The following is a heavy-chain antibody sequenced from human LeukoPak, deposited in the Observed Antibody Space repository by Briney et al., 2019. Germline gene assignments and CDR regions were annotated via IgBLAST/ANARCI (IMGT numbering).Heavy chain of an antibody. Sequence: ASVKVSCKASGYTFTSYDINWVRQATGQGLEWMGWMNPNSGNTGYAQKFQGRVTITRNTSISTAYMELSSLRSEDTAVYYCARSYDYVWGSYRYRDAFDIWGQGTMVTVSS. CDR1: GYTFTSYD. D-gene: IGHD3-16*02. J-gene: IGHJ3*02. V-gene: IGHV1-8*03. CDR2: MNPNSGNT. CDR3: ARSYDYVWGSYRYRDAFDI.